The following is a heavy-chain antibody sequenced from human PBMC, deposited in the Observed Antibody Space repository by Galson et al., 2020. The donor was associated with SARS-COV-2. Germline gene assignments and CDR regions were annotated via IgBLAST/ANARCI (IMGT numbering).Heavy chain of an antibody. CDR2: IYYSGST. J-gene: IGHJ4*02. Sequence: ETSETLSLTCTVSGGSINNYYWSWIRQPPGKGLEWIGYIYYSGSTNYNPSLKSRVTISVDTSKNQFSLKLNSVTAADTAVYYCARGGSGWYEPQNSWGQGILVTVSS. CDR1: GGSINNYY. CDR3: ARGGSGWYEPQNS. V-gene: IGHV4-59*01. D-gene: IGHD6-19*01.